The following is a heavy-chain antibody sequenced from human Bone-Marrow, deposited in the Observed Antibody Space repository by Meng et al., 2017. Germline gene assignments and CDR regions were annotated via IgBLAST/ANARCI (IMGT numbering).Heavy chain of an antibody. CDR3: ARDIRQGGNIWFDP. Sequence: VHLPESGPGLMKPSQTLSLTCTVSGGSISSGGYYWSWIRQHPGKGLEWIGYIYYSGTTYYNPSLSSLVTISVDTSKNQFSLNLSSVTAADTAVYYCARDIRQGGNIWFDPWGQGTLVTVSS. V-gene: IGHV4-31*01. CDR2: IYYSGTT. D-gene: IGHD3-16*01. J-gene: IGHJ5*02. CDR1: GGSISSGGYY.